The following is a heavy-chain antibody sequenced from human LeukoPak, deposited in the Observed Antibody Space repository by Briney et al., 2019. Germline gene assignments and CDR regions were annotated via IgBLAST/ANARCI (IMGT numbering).Heavy chain of an antibody. Sequence: ASVKVSCKASGGTFSSYAISWVRQAPGQGLEWMGRIIPILGIANYAQKFQGRVTITADKSTSTAYMELSSLRSEDTAVYYCARSRFGDDAFDIWGQGTMVTVSS. CDR1: GGTFSSYA. CDR3: ARSRFGDDAFDI. D-gene: IGHD3-16*01. V-gene: IGHV1-69*04. J-gene: IGHJ3*02. CDR2: IIPILGIA.